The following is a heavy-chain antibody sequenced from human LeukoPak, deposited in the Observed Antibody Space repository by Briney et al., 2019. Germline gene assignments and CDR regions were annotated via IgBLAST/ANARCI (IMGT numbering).Heavy chain of an antibody. J-gene: IGHJ3*02. CDR1: GFTFDDYA. V-gene: IGHV3-9*01. CDR3: ASLPLRDSNDAFDI. CDR2: ISWNSGSI. D-gene: IGHD2-21*01. Sequence: GGSLRLSCAASGFTFDDYAMHWVRQAPGKGLEWVSGISWNSGSIDYADSVKGRFTISRDNSKNTLYLQMNSLRAEDTAVYYCASLPLRDSNDAFDIWGQGTMVTVSS.